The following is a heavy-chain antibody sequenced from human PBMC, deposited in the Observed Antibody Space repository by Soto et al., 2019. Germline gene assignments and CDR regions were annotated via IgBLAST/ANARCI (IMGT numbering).Heavy chain of an antibody. D-gene: IGHD6-13*01. Sequence: ASVKVSCKASGYTFTGYYMHWVRQAPGQGLEWMGWINPNSGGTNYAQKFQGWVTMTRDTSISTAYMELSRLRSDDTAVYYCARDGEPWGAAAAASTHYYYGMDVWGQGTTVTVSS. CDR3: ARDGEPWGAAAAASTHYYYGMDV. V-gene: IGHV1-2*04. CDR1: GYTFTGYY. J-gene: IGHJ6*02. CDR2: INPNSGGT.